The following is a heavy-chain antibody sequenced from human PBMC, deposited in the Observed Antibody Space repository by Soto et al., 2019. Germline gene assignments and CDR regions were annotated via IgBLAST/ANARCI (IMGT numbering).Heavy chain of an antibody. Sequence: QVQLQESGPGLVQPSGTLSLTCAVSGGSITSSNWGRWVRQPPGKGLEWIGEISHSGNANYHPSLKPQVTTPVDTPKNHFSLRLSSVTPANTVVYYCATVVCWTQSSYYFDYWGHGTLVTVSS. V-gene: IGHV4-4*02. CDR2: ISHSGNA. D-gene: IGHD3-16*02. CDR3: ATVVCWTQSSYYFDY. J-gene: IGHJ4*01. CDR1: GGSITSSNW.